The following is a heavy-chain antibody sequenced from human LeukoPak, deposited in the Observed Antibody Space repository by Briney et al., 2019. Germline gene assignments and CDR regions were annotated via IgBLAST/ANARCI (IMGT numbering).Heavy chain of an antibody. CDR1: GFTFSSYW. D-gene: IGHD4-17*01. CDR2: IKQDGSEK. J-gene: IGHJ4*02. CDR3: ARGPENDYGDYGPLDY. Sequence: GGSLRLSCAASGFTFSSYWMSWVRQAPGKGLEWVANIKQDGSEKYYADSVKGRFTISRDNSKNTLYLQMNSLRAEDTAVYYCARGPENDYGDYGPLDYWGQGTLVTVSS. V-gene: IGHV3-7*01.